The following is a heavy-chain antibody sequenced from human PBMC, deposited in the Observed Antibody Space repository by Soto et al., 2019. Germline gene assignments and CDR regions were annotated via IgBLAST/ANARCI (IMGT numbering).Heavy chain of an antibody. CDR3: ARRHLAVAGSAWFDP. CDR1: GLSITDSEMG. CDR2: IDSSGEK. J-gene: IGHJ5*02. D-gene: IGHD6-19*01. Sequence: QVTLKESGPVLVKPTETLTLRCTVSGLSITDSEMGVSWIRQPPGQPLEWLAHIDSSGEKSYRTFLKSRLAISKDTSKSQIVLTMTNMDPADTATYYCARRHLAVAGSAWFDPWGQGIPVTVSS. V-gene: IGHV2-26*01.